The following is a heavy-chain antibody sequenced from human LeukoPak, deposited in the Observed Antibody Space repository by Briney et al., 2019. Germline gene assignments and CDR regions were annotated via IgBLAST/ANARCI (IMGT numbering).Heavy chain of an antibody. Sequence: ASVKVSCKASGYTFTGYYMHWVRQAPGQGLEWMGWINPNSGGANYAQKFQGRVTMTRDTSISTAYMELSRLRSDDTAVYYCARGGSDSSGYYFLFDYWGQGTLVTVSS. D-gene: IGHD3-22*01. CDR3: ARGGSDSSGYYFLFDY. CDR1: GYTFTGYY. CDR2: INPNSGGA. V-gene: IGHV1-2*02. J-gene: IGHJ4*02.